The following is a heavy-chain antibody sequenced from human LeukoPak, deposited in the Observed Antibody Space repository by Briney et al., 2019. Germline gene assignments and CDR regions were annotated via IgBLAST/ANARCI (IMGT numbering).Heavy chain of an antibody. V-gene: IGHV4-4*07. Sequence: SETLSLTCTVSGGSISSYYWSWIRQPAGKGLEWIGRIYTSGSTNYNPSLKSRVTMSVDTSKNQFSLKLSSVTAADTAVYYCARGQANIVVVPAAGEDAFDIWGQGTMVTVSS. CDR3: ARGQANIVVVPAAGEDAFDI. CDR2: IYTSGST. J-gene: IGHJ3*02. CDR1: GGSISSYY. D-gene: IGHD2-2*01.